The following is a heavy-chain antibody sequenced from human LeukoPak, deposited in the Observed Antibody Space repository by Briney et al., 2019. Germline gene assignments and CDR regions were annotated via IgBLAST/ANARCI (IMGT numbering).Heavy chain of an antibody. CDR1: GFTFSSYS. J-gene: IGHJ4*02. CDR2: ISSSSSTI. Sequence: GGSLRLSCAASGFTFSSYSMNWVRQAPGKGLEWVSYISSSSSTIYYADSVKGRFTISRGNAKNSLYLQMNSLRDEDTAVYYCAREGRRVVVVAATGFDYWGQGTLVTVSS. D-gene: IGHD2-15*01. CDR3: AREGRRVVVVAATGFDY. V-gene: IGHV3-48*02.